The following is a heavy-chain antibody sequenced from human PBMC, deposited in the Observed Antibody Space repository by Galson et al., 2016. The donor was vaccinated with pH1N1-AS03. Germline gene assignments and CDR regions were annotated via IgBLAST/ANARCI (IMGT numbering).Heavy chain of an antibody. CDR2: IRGNGDST. D-gene: IGHD5-12*01. V-gene: IGHV3-23*01. CDR1: GFSFNSYA. CDR3: VKGSWGIDIVDRIARCGMDV. Sequence: SLRLSCAASGFSFNSYAMQWVRQAPGEGLEWVSGIRGNGDSTYYADSVKGRLTISRDNSKDMFYLQMTSLRGDDTAVYYCVKGSWGIDIVDRIARCGMDVWGQGTTVAVSS. J-gene: IGHJ6*02.